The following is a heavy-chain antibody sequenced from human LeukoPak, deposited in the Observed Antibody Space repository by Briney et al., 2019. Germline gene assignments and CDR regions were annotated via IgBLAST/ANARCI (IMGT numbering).Heavy chain of an antibody. D-gene: IGHD6-6*01. Sequence: GGSLRLSCAASGFTFSSYAMSWVRQAPGKGLEWVSAISGSGGSTYYADSVKGRFTISRDNSKNTLYLQMNSLRAEDTAVYYCANPSIPARTGSNWFDPWGQGTLVTVSS. V-gene: IGHV3-23*01. CDR1: GFTFSSYA. J-gene: IGHJ5*02. CDR3: ANPSIPARTGSNWFDP. CDR2: ISGSGGST.